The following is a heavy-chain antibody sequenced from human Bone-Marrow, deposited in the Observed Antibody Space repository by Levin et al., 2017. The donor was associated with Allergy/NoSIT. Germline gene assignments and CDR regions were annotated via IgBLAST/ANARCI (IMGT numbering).Heavy chain of an antibody. V-gene: IGHV4-30-2*01. Sequence: SETLSLTCAVSGGSISTGGYSWSWIRQPPGKGLELIGYIFHTGSTFYNPSLHSRVSMSVDKSKNQISLKLTSVTAADTAVYYCARDYQPDYGDYFFDYWGQGTLVTVSS. CDR3: ARDYQPDYGDYFFDY. J-gene: IGHJ4*02. D-gene: IGHD4-17*01. CDR1: GGSISTGGYS. CDR2: IFHTGST.